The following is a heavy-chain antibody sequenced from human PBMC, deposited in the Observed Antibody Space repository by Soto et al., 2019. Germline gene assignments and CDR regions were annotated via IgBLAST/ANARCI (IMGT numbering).Heavy chain of an antibody. J-gene: IGHJ6*02. Sequence: QVQLVESGGGVVQPGRSLRLSCAASGFTFSSYGMHWVRQAPGKGLEWVAVISYDGSNKYYADSVKGRFTISRDNSKNTLYLQMNSLRAEDTAVYYCANGDYCSGGSCYYYYGLYVWGQVTTVTVAS. D-gene: IGHD2-15*01. CDR1: GFTFSSYG. CDR3: ANGDYCSGGSCYYYYGLYV. V-gene: IGHV3-30*18. CDR2: ISYDGSNK.